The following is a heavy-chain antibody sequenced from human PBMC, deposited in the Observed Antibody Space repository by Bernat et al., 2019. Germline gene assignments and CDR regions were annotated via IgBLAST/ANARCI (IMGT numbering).Heavy chain of an antibody. J-gene: IGHJ4*02. CDR3: AKVGYGDRSNIDY. CDR2: ISYDGSNK. V-gene: IGHV3-30*04. Sequence: QVQLVESGGGVVQPGTSLRLSCAASGFTFSTSTMHWVRQAPGKGLEWVAVISYDGSNKYYADSVKGRFTISRDNSKNTLYLQMNSLRAEDTAVYYCAKVGYGDRSNIDYWGQGTLVTVSS. CDR1: GFTFSTST. D-gene: IGHD4-17*01.